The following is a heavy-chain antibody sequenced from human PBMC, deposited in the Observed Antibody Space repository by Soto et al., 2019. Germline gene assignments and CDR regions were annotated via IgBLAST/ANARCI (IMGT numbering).Heavy chain of an antibody. V-gene: IGHV3-21*01. J-gene: IGHJ6*04. D-gene: IGHD3-16*01. CDR2: ISSRSTYV. Sequence: GGSLRLSCAASGFTFSRYSMHWVRQAPGKGLEWVSSISSRSTYVYYADSVRGRFTISRDSAENSLYLHMNSLRAEDTAVYYCARDEGGETTFYYYYGMDVWGKGTTVTDSS. CDR3: ARDEGGETTFYYYYGMDV. CDR1: GFTFSRYS.